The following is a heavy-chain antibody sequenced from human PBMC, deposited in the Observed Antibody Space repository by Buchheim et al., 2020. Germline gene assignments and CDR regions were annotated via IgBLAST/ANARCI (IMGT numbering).Heavy chain of an antibody. J-gene: IGHJ6*02. V-gene: IGHV4-34*01. D-gene: IGHD2-2*01. CDR2: INHSGST. Sequence: QVQLQQWGAGLLKPSETLSLTCAVYGGSFSGYYWSWIRQPPGKGLEWIGEINHSGSTNYNPSIKSRVTISVDTSKNQFSLKLSSVTAADTAVYYCARELRYCSSTSCYYYYYYGMDVWGQGTT. CDR1: GGSFSGYY. CDR3: ARELRYCSSTSCYYYYYYGMDV.